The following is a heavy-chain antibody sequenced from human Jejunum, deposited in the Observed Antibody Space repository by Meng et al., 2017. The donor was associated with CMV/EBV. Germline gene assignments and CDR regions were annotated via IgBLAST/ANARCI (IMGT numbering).Heavy chain of an antibody. CDR2: ISANHVNT. CDR3: ARGQPNHY. J-gene: IGHJ4*02. Sequence: QVQLVQSGAEMTKPGASVKVSGKASGYIFINYGVTWVRQAPGQGLEWMGWISANHVNTNYARKFQGRVTMTTDISTSTAYMELRSLTSDDTAVYYCARGQPNHYWGQGTLVTVSS. D-gene: IGHD1-1*01. V-gene: IGHV1-18*01. CDR1: GYIFINYG.